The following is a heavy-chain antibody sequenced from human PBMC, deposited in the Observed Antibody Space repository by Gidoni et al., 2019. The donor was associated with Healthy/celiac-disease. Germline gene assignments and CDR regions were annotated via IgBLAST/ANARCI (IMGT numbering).Heavy chain of an antibody. D-gene: IGHD2-8*01. J-gene: IGHJ1*01. CDR3: ARGGYCTNGVCYREYFQH. V-gene: IGHV3-48*02. CDR2: ISSSSSTI. Sequence: EVQLVESGGGLVQHGGSLRLSCGAAGFTFSSYIMNGVRQAPGKGLEWVSYISSSSSTIYYAYSVKGRFTISRDNANNSLYLQMNSLGDEDTAVYYCARGGYCTNGVCYREYFQHWGQGTLVTVSS. CDR1: GFTFSSYI.